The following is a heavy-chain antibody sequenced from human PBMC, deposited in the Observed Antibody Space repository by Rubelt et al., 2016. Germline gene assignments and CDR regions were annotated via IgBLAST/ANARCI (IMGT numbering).Heavy chain of an antibody. J-gene: IGHJ4*02. D-gene: IGHD6-19*01. CDR3: ARTSSGWYGHFDY. V-gene: IGHV4-4*02. Sequence: VKPSGTLSLTCAVSGGSISSSNWWSWVRQPPGKGLEWIGSIYYSGTTYYDTSLQSRVTISVDTSKNQFSLKLSSVTAADTAVYYCARTSSGWYGHFDYWGQGTLVTVSS. CDR1: GGSISSSNW. CDR2: IYYSGTT.